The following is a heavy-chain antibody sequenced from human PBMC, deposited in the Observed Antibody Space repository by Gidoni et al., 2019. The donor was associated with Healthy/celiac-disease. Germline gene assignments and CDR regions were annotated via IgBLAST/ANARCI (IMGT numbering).Heavy chain of an antibody. CDR3: ARARAILTGRRAGANDY. V-gene: IGHV4-31*03. D-gene: IGHD3-9*01. CDR2: IYYSGST. CDR1: GGSISSGGYY. J-gene: IGHJ4*02. Sequence: QVQLQESGPGLVKPSQTLSLTCPVSGGSISSGGYYWRWIRQHPGKGLEWIGYIYYSGSTYYNPSLKSRVTISVDTSKNQSSLKLSSVTAADTAVYYCARARAILTGRRAGANDYWGQGTLVTVSS.